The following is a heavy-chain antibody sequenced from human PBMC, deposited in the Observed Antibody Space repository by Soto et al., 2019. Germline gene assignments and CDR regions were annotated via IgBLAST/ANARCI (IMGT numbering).Heavy chain of an antibody. D-gene: IGHD2-15*01. CDR3: VRTSLVVAAATREDY. CDR1: GFTFSSYA. V-gene: IGHV3-74*01. CDR2: INSGGSST. Sequence: GGSLRLSCAASGFTFSSYAMSWVRQAPGKGLVWVSRINSGGSSTSYADSVKGRFTISRDNAKNTLYLQMNSLRAEDTAVYYCVRTSLVVAAATREDYWGQGTLVTVSS. J-gene: IGHJ4*02.